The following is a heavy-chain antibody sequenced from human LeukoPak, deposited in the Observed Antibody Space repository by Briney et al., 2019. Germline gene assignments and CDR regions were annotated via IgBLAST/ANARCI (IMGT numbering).Heavy chain of an antibody. D-gene: IGHD6-19*01. Sequence: SETLSLTCAVYGGSFSGYYWSWIRQPPGKGLEWIGEINNSGSTNYTPSLKSRVTISVDTSKNPFSLKLSSVTAADTAVYYCARGLAVAGYYGMDVWGQGTTVTVSS. V-gene: IGHV4-34*01. CDR3: ARGLAVAGYYGMDV. J-gene: IGHJ6*02. CDR1: GGSFSGYY. CDR2: INNSGST.